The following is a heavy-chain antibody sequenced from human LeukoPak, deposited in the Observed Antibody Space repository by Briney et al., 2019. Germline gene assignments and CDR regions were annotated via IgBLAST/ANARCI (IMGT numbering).Heavy chain of an antibody. Sequence: GGSLRLSCAASGFTFSDYCMSWIRQAPGKGLEWVSYISGSGSTIYYADSVKGRFTISRDNAKNALYLQMNSLRAEDTAVYYCARDLVVRGRWSWFDPWGQGTLVTVSS. V-gene: IGHV3-11*04. CDR1: GFTFSDYC. CDR3: ARDLVVRGRWSWFDP. J-gene: IGHJ5*02. CDR2: ISGSGSTI. D-gene: IGHD3-10*01.